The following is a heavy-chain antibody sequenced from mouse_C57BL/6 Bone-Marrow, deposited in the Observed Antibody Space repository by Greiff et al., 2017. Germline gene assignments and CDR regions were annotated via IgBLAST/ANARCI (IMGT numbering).Heavy chain of an antibody. V-gene: IGHV1-54*01. Sequence: VQLMESGAELVRPGTSVKVSCKASGYAFTNYLIEWVKQRPGQGLEWIGVINPGSGGTNYNEKFKGKATLTADKSSSTAYMQLSSLTSEDSAVYFCARKERDWYFDVWGTGTTVTVSS. CDR3: ARKERDWYFDV. J-gene: IGHJ1*03. CDR2: INPGSGGT. CDR1: GYAFTNYL.